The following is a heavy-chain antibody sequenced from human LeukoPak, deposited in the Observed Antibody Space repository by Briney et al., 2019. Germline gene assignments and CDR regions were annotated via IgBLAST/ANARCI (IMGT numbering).Heavy chain of an antibody. CDR2: INPNGGGT. Sequence: RASVKVSCKSSGYTFTAYYIHWVRLVPGHGLEWMGWINPNGGGTNYAQKFQGRVSLARDTSISTAYMELSGLTSDDTALYYCARGFRGSTFSYWGQGTLVTVSS. CDR3: ARGFRGSTFSY. V-gene: IGHV1-2*02. CDR1: GYTFTAYY. D-gene: IGHD2-15*01. J-gene: IGHJ4*02.